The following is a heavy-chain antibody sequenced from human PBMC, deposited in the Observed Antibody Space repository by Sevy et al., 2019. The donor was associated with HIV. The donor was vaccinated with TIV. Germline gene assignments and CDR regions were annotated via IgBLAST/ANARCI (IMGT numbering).Heavy chain of an antibody. J-gene: IGHJ4*02. CDR1: GFSFGTYS. V-gene: IGHV3-7*01. CDR2: IKQDGSEK. Sequence: GGSLRLSCEGSGFSFGTYSMHWVRQAPGKGLEWVANIKQDGSEKYYVDSVKGRFTISRDNAKNSLYLQMNSLRAEDTAVYYCARGTHHDGDTAMVFYWGQGTLVTVSS. D-gene: IGHD5-18*01. CDR3: ARGTHHDGDTAMVFY.